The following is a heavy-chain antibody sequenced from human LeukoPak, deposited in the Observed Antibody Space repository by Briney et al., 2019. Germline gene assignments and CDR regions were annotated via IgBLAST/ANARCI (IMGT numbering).Heavy chain of an antibody. J-gene: IGHJ4*02. CDR1: GGSISSSSYY. Sequence: PSETLSLTCTVSGGSISSSSYYWGWIRQPPGKGLEWIGSIYYSGSTYYNPSLKSRVTISVDTSKNQFSLKLSSVTAADTAVYYCATVPATVRYYFDYWGQGTLVTVSS. CDR3: ATVPATVRYYFDY. V-gene: IGHV4-39*07. CDR2: IYYSGST.